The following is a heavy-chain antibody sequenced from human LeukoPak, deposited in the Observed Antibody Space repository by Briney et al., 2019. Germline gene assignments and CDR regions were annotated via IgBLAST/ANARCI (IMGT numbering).Heavy chain of an antibody. J-gene: IGHJ3*02. CDR3: ARGGSYDAFDI. Sequence: SETLSLTCTVSGGSISSYYWSWIRQPPGKGLEWIGYIYYSGSTNYNPSLKSRVTVSVDTSKNQFSLKLSSVTAADTAVYYCARGGSYDAFDIGGQGTMVTVSS. CDR2: IYYSGST. V-gene: IGHV4-59*01. CDR1: GGSISSYY. D-gene: IGHD1-26*01.